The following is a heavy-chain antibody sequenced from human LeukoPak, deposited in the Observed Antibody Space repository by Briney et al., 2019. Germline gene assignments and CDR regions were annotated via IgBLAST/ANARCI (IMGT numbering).Heavy chain of an antibody. CDR2: IYYRGST. CDR3: ARVLAAAGWFDP. J-gene: IGHJ5*02. CDR1: RGSVSSGSYY. V-gene: IGHV4-61*01. D-gene: IGHD6-13*01. Sequence: SGTLSHTCTVSRGSVSSGSYYGNWIRQPPGEGLEWIGYIYYRGSTNYTPSLKSLVTISVDTSKNQFSLKLSSVTAADTAVYYCARVLAAAGWFDPWGQGTLVTVSS.